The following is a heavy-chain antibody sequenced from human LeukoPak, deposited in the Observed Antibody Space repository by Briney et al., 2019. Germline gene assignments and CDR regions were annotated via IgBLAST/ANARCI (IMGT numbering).Heavy chain of an antibody. CDR1: GYSISSGYY. V-gene: IGHV4-38-2*02. CDR3: ARGLGGGSRGTY. CDR2: IYHSGST. D-gene: IGHD2-15*01. Sequence: SETLSLTCTVSGYSISSGYYWGWIRQPPGKGLEWIGSIYHSGSTYYNPSLKSRVTISVDTSKNQFSLKLSSVTAADTAVYYCARGLGGGSRGTYWGQGTLVTVSS. J-gene: IGHJ4*02.